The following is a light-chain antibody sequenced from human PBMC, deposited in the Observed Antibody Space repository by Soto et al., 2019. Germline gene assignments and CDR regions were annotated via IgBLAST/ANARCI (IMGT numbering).Light chain of an antibody. V-gene: IGLV2-23*01. CDR2: EGF. CDR1: SSDVGGYNH. J-gene: IGLJ2*01. Sequence: QSALTQPASVSGSPGQSITISCTGSSSDVGGYNHVTWYQQHPGKAPKLMIYEGFKRPSGVSNRFSGSKSGSTASLTISGLQAEDEADYYCCSYAGRSTWDVVFGGGTKLTVL. CDR3: CSYAGRSTWDVV.